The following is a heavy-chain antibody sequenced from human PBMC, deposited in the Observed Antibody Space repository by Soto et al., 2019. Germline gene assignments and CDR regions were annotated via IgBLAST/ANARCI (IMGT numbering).Heavy chain of an antibody. CDR3: ARYQSIAAAGYYYYYGMDV. D-gene: IGHD6-13*01. Sequence: GESLKISCKGSGYSFTSYWIGWVRQMPGKGLEWMGIIYPGDSDTRYSPSFQGQVTISADKSISTAYLQWSSLKASDTAMYYCARYQSIAAAGYYYYYGMDVWGQGTTVTVSS. V-gene: IGHV5-51*01. CDR2: IYPGDSDT. CDR1: GYSFTSYW. J-gene: IGHJ6*02.